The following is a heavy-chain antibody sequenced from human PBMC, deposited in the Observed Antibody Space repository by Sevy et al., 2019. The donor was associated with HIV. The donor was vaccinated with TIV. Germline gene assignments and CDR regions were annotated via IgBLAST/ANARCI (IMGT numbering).Heavy chain of an antibody. CDR1: GFTFSSYS. D-gene: IGHD3-3*01. V-gene: IGHV3-48*02. Sequence: GGFLRLSFAASGFTFSSYSMNWVRQAPGKGLEWVSYISSSSSTIYYADSVKGRFTISRDNAKNSLYLQMNSLRDEDTAVYYCAREGYDFWSGCVDVWGKGTTVTVSS. CDR3: AREGYDFWSGCVDV. J-gene: IGHJ6*04. CDR2: ISSSSSTI.